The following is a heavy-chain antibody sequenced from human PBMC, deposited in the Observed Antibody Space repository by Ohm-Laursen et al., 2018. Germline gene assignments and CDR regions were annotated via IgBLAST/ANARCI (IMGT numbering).Heavy chain of an antibody. V-gene: IGHV3-11*04. Sequence: SLRLSCAASGFTVSSNYMSWVRQAPGKGLEWVSFMYINGKSTYYADSVKGRFTISRDITKNSLYLQMNSLRVEDTAVYYCVRNYDFWGQGTLVTVSS. D-gene: IGHD5-24*01. CDR1: GFTVSSNY. J-gene: IGHJ4*02. CDR3: VRNYDF. CDR2: MYINGKST.